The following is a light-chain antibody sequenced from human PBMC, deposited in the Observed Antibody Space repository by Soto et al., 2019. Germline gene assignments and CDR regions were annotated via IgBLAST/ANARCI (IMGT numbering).Light chain of an antibody. J-gene: IGKJ1*01. Sequence: EVVLTQCPGTLSLSPLETATLSCRASQNFNSNFFLWYKQKPGQAHSLLIFSASTRSTGVPDRFSGSGSGTEFTLTISSLQSEDFSVYYCQQYNKWPQWTFGQGTKVDIK. CDR1: QNFNSN. CDR3: QQYNKWPQWT. CDR2: SAS. V-gene: IGKV3-15*01.